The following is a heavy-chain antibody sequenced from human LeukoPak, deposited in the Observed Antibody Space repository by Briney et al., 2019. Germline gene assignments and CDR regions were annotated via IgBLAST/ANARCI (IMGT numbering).Heavy chain of an antibody. CDR1: GFIVSNNY. V-gene: IGHV3-53*01. D-gene: IGHD3-10*01. CDR3: ARENVGFGSWFGS. J-gene: IGHJ5*01. Sequence: GGSLRLSCAASGFIVSNNYMSWVRQPPGKGLEWVSVIYSGGSKYYADSVKVRFTISRDNSKNTVYLQMDDLRPEDTAVYYCARENVGFGSWFGSWGQGTLVAVSS. CDR2: IYSGGSK.